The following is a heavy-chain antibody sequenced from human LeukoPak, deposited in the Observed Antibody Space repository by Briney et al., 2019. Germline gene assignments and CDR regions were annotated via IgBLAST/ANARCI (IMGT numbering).Heavy chain of an antibody. Sequence: SETLSLTCTVSGYSISSDYYWGWIRQPPGKGLEWIGSIYHSGSTYYNPSLKSRITISVDTSKNQFSLKLSSVTAADTAVYYCARSITIFGVVTPPETYFDYWGQGTQVTVSS. D-gene: IGHD3-3*01. CDR1: GYSISSDYY. J-gene: IGHJ4*02. CDR2: IYHSGST. CDR3: ARSITIFGVVTPPETYFDY. V-gene: IGHV4-38-2*02.